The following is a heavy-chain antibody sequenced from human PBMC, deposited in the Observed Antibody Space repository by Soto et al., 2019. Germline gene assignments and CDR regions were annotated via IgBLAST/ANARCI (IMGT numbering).Heavy chain of an antibody. CDR1: GFTFGDYA. CDR2: IRSKAYGGTT. CDR3: TRGASDRPYYDFWSGYYQVYWFDP. V-gene: IGHV3-49*03. D-gene: IGHD3-3*01. J-gene: IGHJ5*02. Sequence: GGSLRLSCTASGFTFGDYAMSWFRQAPGKGLEWVGFIRSKAYGGTTEYAASVKGRFTISRDDSKSIAYLQMNSLKTEDTAVYYCTRGASDRPYYDFWSGYYQVYWFDPWGQGTLVTVSS.